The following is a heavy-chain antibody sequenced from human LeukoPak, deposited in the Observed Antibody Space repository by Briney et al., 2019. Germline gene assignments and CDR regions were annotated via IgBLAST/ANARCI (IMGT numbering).Heavy chain of an antibody. D-gene: IGHD3-22*01. CDR3: AREVADYDSSGYYSSGDWFDP. Sequence: PSQTLSLTCTVSGGSISSGGYYWSWIRQHPGRGLEWIGYIYYSGSTYYNPSLKSRVTISVDTSKNQFSLKLSSVTAADTAVYYCAREVADYDSSGYYSSGDWFDPWGQGTLVTVSS. CDR1: GGSISSGGYY. V-gene: IGHV4-31*03. CDR2: IYYSGST. J-gene: IGHJ5*02.